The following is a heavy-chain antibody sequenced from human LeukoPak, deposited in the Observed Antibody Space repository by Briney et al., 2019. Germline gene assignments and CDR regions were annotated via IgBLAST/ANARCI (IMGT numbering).Heavy chain of an antibody. Sequence: GGSLRLSCAASGFTFSSYGMHWVRQAPGKGLEWVAVISYDGSNKYYADSVKGRFTISRDNSKNTLYLQMNSLRAEDTAVYYCAKERLTSVVYWGQGTLVTVSS. J-gene: IGHJ4*02. V-gene: IGHV3-30*18. CDR1: GFTFSSYG. CDR2: ISYDGSNK. CDR3: AKERLTSVVY. D-gene: IGHD1-14*01.